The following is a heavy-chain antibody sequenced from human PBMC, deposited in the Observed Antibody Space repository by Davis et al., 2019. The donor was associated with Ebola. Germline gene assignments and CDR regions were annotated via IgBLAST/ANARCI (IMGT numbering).Heavy chain of an antibody. CDR1: GFTVSSNY. V-gene: IGHV3-53*01. Sequence: PGGSLRLSCAASGFTVSSNYMSWVRQAPGKGLEWVSVIYSGGSTYYADSVKGRFTISRDSSKNTLYLQMNSLRAEDTAVYYCARGLFSRGRDYWGQGTLVTVSS. CDR3: ARGLFSRGRDY. CDR2: IYSGGST. D-gene: IGHD6-13*01. J-gene: IGHJ4*02.